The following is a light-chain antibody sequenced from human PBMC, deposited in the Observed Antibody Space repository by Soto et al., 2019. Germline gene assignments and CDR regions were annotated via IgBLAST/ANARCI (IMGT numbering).Light chain of an antibody. J-gene: IGLJ1*01. CDR2: DVS. Sequence: QSALTQPRSASGSPGQSITISCTGTSSDVGGYNYVSWYQQHPAKAPKLIIFDVSKRPSGVPNRFSGSKSGNTASLTISGRRAEDEADYYCCSYVGRNTDVFGTGTKLTVL. CDR1: SSDVGGYNY. V-gene: IGLV2-11*01. CDR3: CSYVGRNTDV.